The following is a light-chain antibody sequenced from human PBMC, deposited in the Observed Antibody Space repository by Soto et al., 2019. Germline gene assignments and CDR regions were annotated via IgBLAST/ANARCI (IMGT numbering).Light chain of an antibody. Sequence: QSALTQPASVSGSPGQSTTISCTGTNSDVGRYNLVSWYQQHPGKAPKLMIYEGSKRPSGVSTRFSGSKSGNTASLTISGLQAEDEADYYCSSYAGSNSVVFGGGTKLTVL. J-gene: IGLJ2*01. V-gene: IGLV2-14*02. CDR1: NSDVGRYNL. CDR2: EGS. CDR3: SSYAGSNSVV.